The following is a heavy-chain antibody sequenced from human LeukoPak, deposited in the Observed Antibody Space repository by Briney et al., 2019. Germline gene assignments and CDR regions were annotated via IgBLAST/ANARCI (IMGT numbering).Heavy chain of an antibody. J-gene: IGHJ4*02. V-gene: IGHV3-30*04. Sequence: GGSLRLSCAASGFPFTSYSMHWVRQAPGKGLEWVGVVLYDGSMQYYADSVKGRFTISRDNSKNTLYLQMNSLRAEDTAVYYCAKRSHWARVFDYWGQGTLVTVSS. D-gene: IGHD1-26*01. CDR3: AKRSHWARVFDY. CDR2: VLYDGSMQ. CDR1: GFPFTSYS.